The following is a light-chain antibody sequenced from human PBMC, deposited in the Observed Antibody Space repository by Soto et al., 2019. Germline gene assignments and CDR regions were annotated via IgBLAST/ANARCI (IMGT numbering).Light chain of an antibody. CDR2: DAF. Sequence: EIVLTQSPATLSLSPGERATLSCRASQSVGSYLAWYQQKPGQAPRLLIYDAFNRPTGIPARFSGSGSGTDFTLNISSLEPQDFAVYYCQQRSNWPYTFDQGTKLEIK. CDR3: QQRSNWPYT. J-gene: IGKJ2*01. V-gene: IGKV3-11*01. CDR1: QSVGSY.